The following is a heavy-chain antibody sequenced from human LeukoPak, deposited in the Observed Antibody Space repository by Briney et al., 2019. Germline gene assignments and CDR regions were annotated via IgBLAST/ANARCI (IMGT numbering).Heavy chain of an antibody. CDR2: IWYDGSNK. D-gene: IGHD6-19*01. V-gene: IGHV3-33*01. CDR3: ARDRSVDPDYNWFDP. CDR1: GFTFSSYG. J-gene: IGHJ5*02. Sequence: LGRSLRLSCAASGFTFSSYGMHWVRQAPGKGLEWVAVIWYDGSNKYYADSVMGRFTISRDNSKNTLYLQMNSLRAEDTAVYYCARDRSVDPDYNWFDPWGQGTLVTVSS.